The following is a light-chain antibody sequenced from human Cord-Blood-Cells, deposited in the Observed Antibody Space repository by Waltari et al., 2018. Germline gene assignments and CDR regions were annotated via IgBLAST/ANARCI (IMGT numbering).Light chain of an antibody. J-gene: IGKJ1*01. V-gene: IGKV4-1*01. Sequence: DIVMTQSLDSLAVSLGERANINCKSSQSVLYSSNNKNYLAWYQQKPGQPPNLLIYWASTRESGVPDRFSGSGSGTDFTLTISSLQAEDVAVYYCQQYYSTPPTFGQGTKVEIK. CDR2: WAS. CDR1: QSVLYSSNNKNY. CDR3: QQYYSTPPT.